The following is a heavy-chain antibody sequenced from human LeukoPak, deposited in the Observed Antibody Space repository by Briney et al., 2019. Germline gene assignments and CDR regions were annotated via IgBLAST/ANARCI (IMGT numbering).Heavy chain of an antibody. V-gene: IGHV3-74*01. CDR1: GLTFSSHW. CDR2: ITNDGSST. Sequence: PGGSLRLSCAASGLTFSSHWMHWVRQAPGKGLVWVSRITNDGSSTAYADSVKGRFTISRDNSKNTLYLQMKSLRAEDTAVYYCAKDAAGSGGSCFPNHFDYWGQGTLVTVSS. CDR3: AKDAAGSGGSCFPNHFDY. J-gene: IGHJ4*02. D-gene: IGHD1-26*01.